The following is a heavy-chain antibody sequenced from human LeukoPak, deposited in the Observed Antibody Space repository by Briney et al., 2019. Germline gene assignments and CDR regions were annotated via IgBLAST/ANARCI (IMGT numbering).Heavy chain of an antibody. Sequence: PSETLSLTCTVSGGSISSYYWSWIRQPPGKGLEWIGYIYYSGSTNYNPSLKSRVTISVDTSKNQFSLKLSSVTAADTAVYYCATGYCSGGSCYSPYFDYWGQGTLVTVSP. CDR2: IYYSGST. CDR3: ATGYCSGGSCYSPYFDY. CDR1: GGSISSYY. J-gene: IGHJ4*02. V-gene: IGHV4-59*01. D-gene: IGHD2-15*01.